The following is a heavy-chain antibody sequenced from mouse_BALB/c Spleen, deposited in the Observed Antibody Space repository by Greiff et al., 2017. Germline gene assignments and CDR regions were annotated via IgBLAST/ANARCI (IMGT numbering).Heavy chain of an antibody. J-gene: IGHJ4*01. D-gene: IGHD2-12*01. V-gene: IGHV5-12-1*01. CDR2: ISSGGGST. Sequence: EVQRVESGGGLVKPGGSLKLSCAASGFAFSSYDMSWVRQTPEKRLEWVAYISSGGGSTYYPDTVKGRFTISRDNAKNTLYLQMSSLKSEDTAMYYCARHQDYRDAMDYWGQGTSVTVSS. CDR1: GFAFSSYD. CDR3: ARHQDYRDAMDY.